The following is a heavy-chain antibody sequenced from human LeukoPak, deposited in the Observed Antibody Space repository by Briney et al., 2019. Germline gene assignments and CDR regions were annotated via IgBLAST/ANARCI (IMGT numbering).Heavy chain of an antibody. Sequence: PSETLSLTCTVSGGSVSSNYWSWIRQPAGKGLEWIGRMYTSGSPTYNPSLKSRVTISVDTSKNQLSLKLSSVTAADTAVYYCARGPYSSRYDYWGQGTLVTVSS. CDR3: ARGPYSSRYDY. J-gene: IGHJ4*02. CDR1: GGSVSSNY. CDR2: MYTSGSP. D-gene: IGHD6-13*01. V-gene: IGHV4-4*07.